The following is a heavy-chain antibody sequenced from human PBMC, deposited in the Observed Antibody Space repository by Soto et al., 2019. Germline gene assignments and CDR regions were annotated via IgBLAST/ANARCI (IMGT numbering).Heavy chain of an antibody. CDR2: IYPGDSDT. V-gene: IGHV5-51*01. J-gene: IGHJ6*02. CDR1: GYSFTSYW. Sequence: PGESLKISCKGSGYSFTSYWIGWVRQMPGKGLEWMGIIYPGDSDTRYSPSFQGQVTISADKSISTAYLQWSSLKASDTAMYYCARHACSSTSCYPDHYYYYYGMDVWGQGTTVTVSS. CDR3: ARHACSSTSCYPDHYYYYYGMDV. D-gene: IGHD2-2*01.